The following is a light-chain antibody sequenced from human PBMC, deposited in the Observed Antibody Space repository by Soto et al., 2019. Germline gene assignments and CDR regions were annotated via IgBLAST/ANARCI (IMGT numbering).Light chain of an antibody. CDR2: DVT. Sequence: QSALTQSPSASGSPGQSVTISCTGTSSDIGGYNSVSWYQQHPGKAPKVMIYDVTKRPSGFPDRFSGSKSGNTASLTVSALQAEDEADYYCSSYTDRKNLVFGTGTKVTVL. J-gene: IGLJ1*01. V-gene: IGLV2-8*01. CDR3: SSYTDRKNLV. CDR1: SSDIGGYNS.